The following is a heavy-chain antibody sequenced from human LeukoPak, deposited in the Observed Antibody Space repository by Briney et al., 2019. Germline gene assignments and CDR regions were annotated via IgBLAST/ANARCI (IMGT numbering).Heavy chain of an antibody. J-gene: IGHJ4*02. Sequence: ASVKVSCKASGYTFTSYYMHWVRQAPGQGLEWMGIINPSGGSTSYAQKFQGRVTMTRGMSTSTVYMELSSLRSEDTAVYYCAREEGGSYSDYWGQGTLVTVSS. V-gene: IGHV1-46*01. D-gene: IGHD1-26*01. CDR1: GYTFTSYY. CDR3: AREEGGSYSDY. CDR2: INPSGGST.